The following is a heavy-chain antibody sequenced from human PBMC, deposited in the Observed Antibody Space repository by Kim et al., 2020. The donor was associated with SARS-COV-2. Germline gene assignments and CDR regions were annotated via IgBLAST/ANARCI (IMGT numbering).Heavy chain of an antibody. D-gene: IGHD1-7*01. J-gene: IGHJ4*02. Sequence: NASPVKGPITVSRDNAKNTLTLQMNRLRAENTAVYYCARRPELRRDFDCWGQGTLVTVSS. V-gene: IGHV3-11*03. CDR3: ARRPELRRDFDC.